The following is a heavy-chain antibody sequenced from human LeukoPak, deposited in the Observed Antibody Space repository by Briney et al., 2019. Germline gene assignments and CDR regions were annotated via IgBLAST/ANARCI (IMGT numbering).Heavy chain of an antibody. D-gene: IGHD2-21*02. CDR1: GGTFSSYA. J-gene: IGHJ4*02. CDR3: ARRAGYCGGDCLKY. CDR2: ISAYNGNT. V-gene: IGHV1-18*01. Sequence: ASVKVSCKASGGTFSSYAISWVRQAPGQGLEWMGWISAYNGNTNYAQKLQGRVTMTTDTSTSTAYMELRSLRSDDTAVYYCARRAGYCGGDCLKYWGQGTLVTVSS.